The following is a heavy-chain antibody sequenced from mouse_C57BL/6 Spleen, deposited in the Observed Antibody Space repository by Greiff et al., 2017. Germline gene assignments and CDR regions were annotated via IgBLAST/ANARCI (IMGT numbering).Heavy chain of an antibody. CDR3: AREDYYHFDY. D-gene: IGHD1-1*02. Sequence: EVKLLESGPGLGKPSQTVFLTCPVTGISITTGNYRWSWIRQFPGNKLEWIGYIYYSGTITYNPSLTSRPTITRDTPKNQFFLEMNSLTAEDTATYYCAREDYYHFDYWGQGTTLTVSS. CDR2: IYYSGTI. CDR1: GISITTGNYR. V-gene: IGHV3-5*01. J-gene: IGHJ2*01.